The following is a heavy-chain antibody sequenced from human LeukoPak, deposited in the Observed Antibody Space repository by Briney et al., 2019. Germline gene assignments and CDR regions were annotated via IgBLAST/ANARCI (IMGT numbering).Heavy chain of an antibody. CDR2: IKSKTDGGTT. J-gene: IGHJ4*02. D-gene: IGHD1-26*01. CDR1: GFTFSSYA. Sequence: GGSLRLSCAASGFTFSSYAMHWVRQAPGKGLEWVGRIKSKTDGGTTDYAAPVKGRFTISRDDSKNTLYLQMNSLKTEDTAVYYCTTVDSVWELTTPTADYWGQGTLVTVSS. CDR3: TTVDSVWELTTPTADY. V-gene: IGHV3-15*01.